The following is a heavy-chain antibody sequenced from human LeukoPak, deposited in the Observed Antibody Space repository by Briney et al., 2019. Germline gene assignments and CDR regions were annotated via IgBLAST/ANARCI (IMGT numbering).Heavy chain of an antibody. J-gene: IGHJ3*02. CDR3: ARSWEQDDAFDI. V-gene: IGHV1-18*01. CDR2: ISAYTGNT. Sequence: GASVKVSCKASGYTFTSYGINWVRQAPGQGLEWMGWISAYTGNTNYTQNLQGRVTMTTDTSTSTAYMELRSLNSDDTAVYYCARSWEQDDAFDIWGQGTMVTVSS. D-gene: IGHD1-26*01. CDR1: GYTFTSYG.